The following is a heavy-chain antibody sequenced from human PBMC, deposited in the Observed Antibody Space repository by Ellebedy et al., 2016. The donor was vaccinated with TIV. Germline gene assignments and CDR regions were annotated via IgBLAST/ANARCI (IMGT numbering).Heavy chain of an antibody. V-gene: IGHV4-4*02. D-gene: IGHD4-17*01. CDR1: GGSISSSNW. Sequence: SETLSLXCAVSGGSISSSNWWSWVRQPPGKGLEWIGEIYHSGSTNYNPSLKSRVTISVDKSKNQFSLKLSSVTAADTAVYYCARAVYGDLAENYYGMDVWGQGTTVTVSS. J-gene: IGHJ6*02. CDR2: IYHSGST. CDR3: ARAVYGDLAENYYGMDV.